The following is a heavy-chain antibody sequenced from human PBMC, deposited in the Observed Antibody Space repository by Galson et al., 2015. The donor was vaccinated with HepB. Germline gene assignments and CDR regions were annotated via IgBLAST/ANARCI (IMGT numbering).Heavy chain of an antibody. J-gene: IGHJ5*02. D-gene: IGHD1-14*01. CDR3: ARGEHGNRVSLFDP. Sequence: ISGDSVSRTSASWHWIRQSPSRGLEWLGRTYYRTKWYGDYEVSVRSRISINPDTSKNQVSLHLNSVTPEDTAVYYCARGEHGNRVSLFDPWGQGILVTVSS. CDR2: TYYRTKWYG. CDR1: GDSVSRTSAS. V-gene: IGHV6-1*01.